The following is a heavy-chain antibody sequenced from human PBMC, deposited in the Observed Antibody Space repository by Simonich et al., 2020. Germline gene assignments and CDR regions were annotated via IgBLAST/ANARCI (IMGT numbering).Heavy chain of an antibody. Sequence: QVQLQQWGAGLLKPSETLSLTCAVYGGSFSGNYWSWIRQPPGKGLEWIGEINHSGSTNYTPSLKSRVTISGDTSKNQFSLKLSSVTAADTAVYYCARPLGIVWAFDIWGQGTMVTVSS. CDR3: ARPLGIVWAFDI. D-gene: IGHD3-16*01. J-gene: IGHJ3*02. CDR2: INHSGST. CDR1: GGSFSGNY. V-gene: IGHV4-34*01.